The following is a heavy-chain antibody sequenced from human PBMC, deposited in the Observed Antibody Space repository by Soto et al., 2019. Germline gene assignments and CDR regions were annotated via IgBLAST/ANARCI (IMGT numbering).Heavy chain of an antibody. CDR2: IYPGDSDT. D-gene: IGHD3-10*01. V-gene: IGHV5-51*01. J-gene: IGHJ6*02. CDR1: GYSFTSYW. Sequence: GESLKISCKGSGYSFTSYWIGWVRQMPGKGLGWMGIIYPGDSDTRYSPSFQGQVTISADKSISTAYLQWSSLKASDTAMYYCARAYYYGSGSHNGMDVWGQGTTVTVSS. CDR3: ARAYYYGSGSHNGMDV.